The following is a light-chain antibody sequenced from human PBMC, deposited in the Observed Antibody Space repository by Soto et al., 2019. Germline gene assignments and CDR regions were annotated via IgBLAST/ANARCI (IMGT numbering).Light chain of an antibody. J-gene: IGLJ3*02. CDR2: EVT. CDR1: SSDVGAYNH. V-gene: IGLV2-8*01. Sequence: QSALTQPPSASGSPGQSVTISCTGTSSDVGAYNHVSWYQQHAGKAPKLVIYEVTKRPSGVPDRFSGSKSANTASLTVSGLQAEDEADYYCRSFAASNTWVFGGGTKLTVL. CDR3: RSFAASNTWV.